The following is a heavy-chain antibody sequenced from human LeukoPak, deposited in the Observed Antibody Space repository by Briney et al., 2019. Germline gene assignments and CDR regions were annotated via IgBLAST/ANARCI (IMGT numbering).Heavy chain of an antibody. Sequence: GASVTVSFKASGYTFTVYYMHWVRQAPGQGLEWMGWINPNSGGTNYAQKFQGRVTMTRDTSISTAYMELSRLRSDDTAVYYCARVLASRYSSSSGSSAFDIWGQGTMVTVSS. CDR3: ARVLASRYSSSSGSSAFDI. CDR2: INPNSGGT. CDR1: GYTFTVYY. J-gene: IGHJ3*02. D-gene: IGHD6-6*01. V-gene: IGHV1-2*02.